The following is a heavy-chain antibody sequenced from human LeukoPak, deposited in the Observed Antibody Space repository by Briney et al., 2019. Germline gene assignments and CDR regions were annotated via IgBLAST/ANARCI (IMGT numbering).Heavy chain of an antibody. D-gene: IGHD3-10*01. V-gene: IGHV3-23*01. CDR3: AKVGSITMVRGVTGGWFDP. Sequence: PGGSLRLSCAASGFTFSSYAMSWVRQAPGKGLEWVSAISGSGGSTYYADSVKGRFTISRDNSKNTLYLQMNSQRAEDTAVYYCAKVGSITMVRGVTGGWFDPWGQGTLVTVSS. CDR1: GFTFSSYA. J-gene: IGHJ5*02. CDR2: ISGSGGST.